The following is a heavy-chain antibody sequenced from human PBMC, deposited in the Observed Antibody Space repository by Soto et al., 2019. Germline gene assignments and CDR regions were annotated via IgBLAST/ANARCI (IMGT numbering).Heavy chain of an antibody. V-gene: IGHV3-74*01. Sequence: PGGSLRLSCAASGFTFSRYWMHWVRHAPGKGLEWVSRIDGDGRSTNYADSVKGRFTISRDNAKNTLYLQMNSLRAEDTAVYYCTKVASSWPKYYFDYWGQGTLVTVSS. CDR1: GFTFSRYW. CDR2: IDGDGRST. D-gene: IGHD6-13*01. CDR3: TKVASSWPKYYFDY. J-gene: IGHJ4*02.